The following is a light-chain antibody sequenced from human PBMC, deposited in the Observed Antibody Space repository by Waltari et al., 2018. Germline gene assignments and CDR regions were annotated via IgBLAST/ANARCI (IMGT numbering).Light chain of an antibody. Sequence: QSALTQPASVSGSLGQPITTSCTGATSDVGAYNLVSWYQQHPGKAPKPMIYEGSKRPSGVSNRFSGSQSGNTASLTISGLQAEDDGDYYCCSYAGSSTYVLFGGGTKLTVL. J-gene: IGLJ2*01. CDR1: TSDVGAYNL. CDR2: EGS. V-gene: IGLV2-23*01. CDR3: CSYAGSSTYVL.